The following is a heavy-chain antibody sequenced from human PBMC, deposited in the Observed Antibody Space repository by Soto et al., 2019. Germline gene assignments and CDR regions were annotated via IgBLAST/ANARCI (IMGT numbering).Heavy chain of an antibody. CDR1: GFTFRDYA. V-gene: IGHV3-23*01. CDR2: ISGNGDSA. CDR3: ARGQGGQSGNFIFDH. D-gene: IGHD1-26*01. J-gene: IGHJ4*02. Sequence: GGSLRLSCAASGFTFRDYAMNWVRQAPGKGLEWVSDISGNGDSARYADSVKGRFTISRDNSRDTLYLQMNRLRVDDTAVYYCARGQGGQSGNFIFDHWGQGALLTVSS.